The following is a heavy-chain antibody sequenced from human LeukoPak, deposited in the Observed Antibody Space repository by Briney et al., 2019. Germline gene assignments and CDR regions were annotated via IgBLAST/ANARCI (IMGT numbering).Heavy chain of an antibody. J-gene: IGHJ6*03. CDR2: IYTSANT. CDR1: GGSISSGSYY. Sequence: SETLSLTCTVSGGSISSGSYYWIWIPPPAGQGLVWLGRIYTSANTNYNPSLKSRVTISVDASKNQFSLKLSSVTAADTAVYYGTRVGITGTTGLGYYYYYMDVWGKGTTVTVSS. D-gene: IGHD1-7*01. V-gene: IGHV4-61*02. CDR3: TRVGITGTTGLGYYYYYMDV.